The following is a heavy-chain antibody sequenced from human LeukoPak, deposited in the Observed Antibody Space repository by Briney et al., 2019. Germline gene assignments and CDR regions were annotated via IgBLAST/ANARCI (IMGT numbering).Heavy chain of an antibody. D-gene: IGHD1-26*01. CDR3: ARASGSFDY. J-gene: IGHJ4*02. CDR2: IWNDGSNK. V-gene: IGHV3-33*01. CDR1: GFTFSIYG. Sequence: GGSLRLSCAASGFTFSIYGMHWVRQSPGKGLEWLAVIWNDGSNKFYADSVKGRFTISRDNPKSTLFLQINSLRAEDTAVYYCARASGSFDYWGQGTLVTVSS.